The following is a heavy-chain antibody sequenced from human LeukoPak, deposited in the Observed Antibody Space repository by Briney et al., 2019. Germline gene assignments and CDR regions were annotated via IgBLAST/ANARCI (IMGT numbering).Heavy chain of an antibody. CDR2: IRYDGSNK. V-gene: IGHV3-30*02. D-gene: IGHD1-1*01. J-gene: IGHJ6*03. Sequence: GGSLRLSCAASAFTFSSYGMHWVRQAPGKGLEWVAFIRYDGSNKYYADSVKGRFTISRDNSKNTLYLQMNSLRAEDTAVYYCAKDPTTYYYYYMDVWGKGTTVTVSS. CDR1: AFTFSSYG. CDR3: AKDPTTYYYYYMDV.